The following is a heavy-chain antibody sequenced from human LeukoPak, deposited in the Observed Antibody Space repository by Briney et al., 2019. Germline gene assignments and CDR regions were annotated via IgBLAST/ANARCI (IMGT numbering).Heavy chain of an antibody. D-gene: IGHD3-3*01. CDR1: GFTFSSYA. J-gene: IGHJ6*02. CDR2: ISGSGGST. V-gene: IGHV3-23*01. Sequence: GGSLRLSCLTSGFTFSSYAMSWVRQAPGKGLEWVSAISGSGGSTYYADSVKGRFTISRDNSKNTLYLQMNSLRAEDTAVYYCAKDDFWSGYSAYGMDVWGQGTTVTVSS. CDR3: AKDDFWSGYSAYGMDV.